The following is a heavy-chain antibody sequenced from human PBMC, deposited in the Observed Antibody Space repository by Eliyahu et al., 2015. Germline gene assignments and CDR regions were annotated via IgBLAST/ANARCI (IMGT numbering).Heavy chain of an antibody. CDR1: GFXFSSYG. CDR3: SSFDY. V-gene: IGHV3-33*03. CDR2: ISDDGSKK. Sequence: QVQLVESGGGVVQPGRSLRLSCAASGFXFSSYGMHWVRQAPGKGLEWVAVISDDGSKKYYTDSVKGRFTISRDNSKNTLFLQMNSLRAEDTAVYYCSSFDYWGQGALVTVSS. J-gene: IGHJ4*02.